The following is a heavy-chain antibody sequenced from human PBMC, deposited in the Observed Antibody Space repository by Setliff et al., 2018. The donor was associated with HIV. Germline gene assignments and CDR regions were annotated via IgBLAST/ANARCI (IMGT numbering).Heavy chain of an antibody. V-gene: IGHV3-7*03. CDR1: GLTFGSYW. J-gene: IGHJ6*03. D-gene: IGHD6-19*01. CDR3: AQLARPLITVAGRGYYMDV. CDR2: IKGDGSKT. Sequence: PGGSLRLSCAASGLTFGSYWMSWVRQAPGQGLEYVAHIKGDGSKTKYVDSVRGRFTISRDNAKKSLYLQMNSLRAEDTAVYYCAQLARPLITVAGRGYYMDVWGKGTTVTVSS.